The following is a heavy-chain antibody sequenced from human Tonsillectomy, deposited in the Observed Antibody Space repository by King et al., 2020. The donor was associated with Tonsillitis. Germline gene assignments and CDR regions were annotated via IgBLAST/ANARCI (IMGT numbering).Heavy chain of an antibody. V-gene: IGHV3-15*01. Sequence: VQLVESGGGLVKPGGSIRLSCAASGFTFSYAWMSWVRQVPGRGLEWVGRIKSKSDGETTDYAAPVKGRFIISRDDSKNMYLQMNSLKTEDTAVYYCTTDCSSTSCYGWAWFDTWGQGSLVTVSS. D-gene: IGHD2-2*01. CDR1: GFTFSYAW. J-gene: IGHJ5*02. CDR2: IKSKSDGETT. CDR3: TTDCSSTSCYGWAWFDT.